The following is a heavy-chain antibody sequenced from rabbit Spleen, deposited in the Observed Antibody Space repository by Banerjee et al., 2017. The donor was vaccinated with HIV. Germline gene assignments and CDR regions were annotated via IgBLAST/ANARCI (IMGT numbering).Heavy chain of an antibody. CDR2: INTGNTNT. CDR3: ARFYAGYGDFGYAAM. D-gene: IGHD7-1*01. Sequence: QEQVEESGGRLVKPGGSLTLTCKASGIDFSNYWMCWVRQAPGKGLEWIGCINTGNTNTYYATWAKGRFTLSKSSSTSVTLQMTSLTVADTATYFCARFYAGYGDFGYAAMWGQGTLVTVS. J-gene: IGHJ3*01. CDR1: GIDFSNYW. V-gene: IGHV1S45*01.